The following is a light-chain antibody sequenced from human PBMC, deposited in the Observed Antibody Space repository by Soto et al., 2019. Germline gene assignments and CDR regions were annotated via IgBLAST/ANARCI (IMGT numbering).Light chain of an antibody. J-gene: IGKJ4*01. Sequence: EIVMTQSPATLSVSPGERPTLSCRASQSVSNNLAWYQQKPGQAPRLLIYFASTRATGIPARFSGSGSETEFTLTISRLQSEDFAVYYCQHYNKWPLTFGGGTKVETK. CDR1: QSVSNN. CDR2: FAS. CDR3: QHYNKWPLT. V-gene: IGKV3-15*01.